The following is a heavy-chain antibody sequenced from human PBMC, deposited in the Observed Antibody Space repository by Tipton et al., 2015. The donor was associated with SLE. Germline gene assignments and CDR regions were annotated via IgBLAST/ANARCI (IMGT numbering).Heavy chain of an antibody. CDR1: GFRFSSHG. J-gene: IGHJ4*02. D-gene: IGHD4-17*01. CDR2: ISFDGVND. Sequence: SLRLSCDASGFRFSSHGMHWVRQTPGKGLEWVASISFDGVNDYYRDSVKGRFTISRDNSKNTLYLQMKSLRGEDTALYYCARGEYGDYERGFDYWGQGTLVTVSS. CDR3: ARGEYGDYERGFDY. V-gene: IGHV3-33*01.